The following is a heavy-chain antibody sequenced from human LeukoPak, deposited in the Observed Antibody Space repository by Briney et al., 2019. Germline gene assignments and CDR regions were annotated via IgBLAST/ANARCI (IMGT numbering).Heavy chain of an antibody. J-gene: IGHJ4*02. CDR3: AKAILSYCSSTSCYFDY. Sequence: PGGSLRLSCAASGFTFSSYAMSWARQAPGKGLEWVSAISGSGGSTYYADYVKGRFTISRDNSKNTLYLQMNSQRAEDTAVYYCAKAILSYCSSTSCYFDYWGQGTLVTVSS. CDR2: ISGSGGST. CDR1: GFTFSSYA. V-gene: IGHV3-23*01. D-gene: IGHD2-2*01.